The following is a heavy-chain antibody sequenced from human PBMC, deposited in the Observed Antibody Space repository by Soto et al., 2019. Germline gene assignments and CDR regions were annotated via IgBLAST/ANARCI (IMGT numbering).Heavy chain of an antibody. Sequence: QLQLQESGSGLVKPSQTLSLTCAVSGGSISSGGYSWSWIRQPPGKGLEWIGYIYHTGSTYYNPSLKSRVTISVDRSKNQFSLQLSSVTAADTAVYYCASSHAGAHITAAVHWGQGTLVTVFS. CDR1: GGSISSGGYS. V-gene: IGHV4-30-2*01. D-gene: IGHD6-13*01. CDR3: ASSHAGAHITAAVH. CDR2: IYHTGST. J-gene: IGHJ4*02.